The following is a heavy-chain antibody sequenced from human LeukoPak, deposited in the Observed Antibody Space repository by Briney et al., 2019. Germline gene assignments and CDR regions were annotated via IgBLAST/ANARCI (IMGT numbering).Heavy chain of an antibody. D-gene: IGHD4-17*01. CDR1: GFTFSSYA. J-gene: IGHJ3*02. CDR3: ARVLGDYGDYYDAFDI. CDR2: ISYDGSNK. V-gene: IGHV3-30-3*01. Sequence: GRSLRLSCAASGFTFSSYAMHWVRQAPGKGLEWVAVISYDGSNKYYADSVKGRFTISRDNSKNTLYLQMNSLRAEDTAVYYCARVLGDYGDYYDAFDIWGQGTMVTVSS.